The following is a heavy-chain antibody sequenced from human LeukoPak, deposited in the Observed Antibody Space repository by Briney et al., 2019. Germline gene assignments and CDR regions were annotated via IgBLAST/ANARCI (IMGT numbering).Heavy chain of an antibody. Sequence: GGSLRLSCAASGFTFSSYGMHWVRQAPGKGLEWVAVISYDGSNKYYADSVKGRFTISRDNSKNTLYLQMNSLRAEDTAVYYCAKAGASGLYWGQGTLVTVSS. CDR3: AKAGASGLY. J-gene: IGHJ4*02. D-gene: IGHD3-10*01. CDR1: GFTFSSYG. V-gene: IGHV3-30*18. CDR2: ISYDGSNK.